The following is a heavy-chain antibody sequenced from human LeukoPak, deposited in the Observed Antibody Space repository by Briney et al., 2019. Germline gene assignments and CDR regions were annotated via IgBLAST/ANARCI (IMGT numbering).Heavy chain of an antibody. CDR2: IHSGGTTI. J-gene: IGHJ4*02. CDR3: ARDPLALDY. Sequence: GGSLRLSCATSGFSFSTYSMNWVRQAPGKGLEWVSYIHSGGTTIYYADSVKGRFTISRDNAKNSLYLQMNSLRDEDTAVYHCARDPLALDYWGQGTLVTVSS. CDR1: GFSFSTYS. V-gene: IGHV3-48*02.